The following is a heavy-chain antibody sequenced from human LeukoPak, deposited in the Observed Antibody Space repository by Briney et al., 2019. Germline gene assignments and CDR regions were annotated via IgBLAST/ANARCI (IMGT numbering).Heavy chain of an antibody. Sequence: GESLKISCQTSGFVFTNYWIGWVRQMPGKGLEWVGIIYPGDSDIRYSQSFEGQVTISADKSVNTAYLQWNSLEPSDTAMYFCGRLESLEVPRNWSQGTLVTVSS. CDR3: GRLESLEVPRN. V-gene: IGHV5-51*01. D-gene: IGHD1-1*01. CDR2: IYPGDSDI. CDR1: GFVFTNYW. J-gene: IGHJ4*02.